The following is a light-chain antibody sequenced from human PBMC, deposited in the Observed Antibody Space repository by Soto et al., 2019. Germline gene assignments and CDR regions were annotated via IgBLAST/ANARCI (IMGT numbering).Light chain of an antibody. Sequence: DIQMTQSPSSLSASVGDRVTITCRASQGISSWLAWYQQKPGKAPKLLIYDASTLETGVPSRFSGSGSGTEFTLTISRLQSDDFATYYCQQGYSTPWTFGQGTKVDIK. CDR2: DAS. CDR1: QGISSW. J-gene: IGKJ1*01. CDR3: QQGYSTPWT. V-gene: IGKV1D-16*01.